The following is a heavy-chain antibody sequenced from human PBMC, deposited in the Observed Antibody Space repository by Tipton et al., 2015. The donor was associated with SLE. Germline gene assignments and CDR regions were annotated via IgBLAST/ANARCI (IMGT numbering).Heavy chain of an antibody. J-gene: IGHJ3*02. Sequence: LRLSCTVSGGSISSYYWSWIRQPPGKGLEWIGYIYYSGCTNYNPSLKSRVTISVDTSKNQFSLKLSSVTAADTAVYYCAREVVGADDAFDIWGQGTMVTVSS. CDR2: IYYSGCT. CDR3: AREVVGADDAFDI. CDR1: GGSISSYY. V-gene: IGHV4-59*01. D-gene: IGHD1-26*01.